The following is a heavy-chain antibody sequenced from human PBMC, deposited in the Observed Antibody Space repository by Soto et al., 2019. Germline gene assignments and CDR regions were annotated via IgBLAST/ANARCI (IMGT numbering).Heavy chain of an antibody. CDR3: VRGSGEQWLLTDR. Sequence: QVLLVESGGGVVQPGRSLRLSCAASGFTFSRYAMSWVRQAPGKGLEWVAIMSYDGSNEYYVDSVKGRFTISRDNSNNTLYLQLKSRRAEDTAVYYCVRGSGEQWLLTDRWGQGTLVTVSS. CDR1: GFTFSRYA. J-gene: IGHJ5*02. CDR2: MSYDGSNE. V-gene: IGHV3-30-3*01. D-gene: IGHD6-19*01.